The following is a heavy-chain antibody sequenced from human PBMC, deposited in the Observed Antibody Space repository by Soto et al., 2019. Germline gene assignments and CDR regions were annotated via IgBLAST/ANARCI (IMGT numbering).Heavy chain of an antibody. D-gene: IGHD3-22*01. CDR2: ISGSGRTI. Sequence: GGSLILSCEASGFTFSNYDMNWVRQAPGKGLEWVSYISGSGRTIYYADSVKGRFTISRDSAKKSLFLQMNSLRAEDTALYYCARGDDNSGYYYAFDSWGQGTPVTVSS. J-gene: IGHJ4*02. CDR1: GFTFSNYD. CDR3: ARGDDNSGYYYAFDS. V-gene: IGHV3-48*03.